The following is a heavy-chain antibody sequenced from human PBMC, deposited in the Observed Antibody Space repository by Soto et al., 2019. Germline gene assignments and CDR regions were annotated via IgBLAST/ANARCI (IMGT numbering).Heavy chain of an antibody. CDR2: IYYSGST. V-gene: IGHV4-39*01. J-gene: IGHJ6*02. CDR3: ASTGSNYYYYGMDV. Sequence: SETLSLTCTVSGGSISSSSYYWGWIRQPPGKGLEWIGSIYYSGSTYYNPSLKSRVTISVDTSKNQFSLKLSSVTAADTAVYYCASTGSNYYYYGMDVWGQGTTVTV. CDR1: GGSISSSSYY.